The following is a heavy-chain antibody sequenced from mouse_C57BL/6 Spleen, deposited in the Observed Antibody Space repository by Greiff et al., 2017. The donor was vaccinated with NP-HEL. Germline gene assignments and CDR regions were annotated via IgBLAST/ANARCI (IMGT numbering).Heavy chain of an antibody. J-gene: IGHJ4*01. CDR2: INPNNGGT. D-gene: IGHD1-1*01. V-gene: IGHV1-26*01. CDR3: ARDYGSSYCYAMDY. Sequence: VQLKQSGPELVKPGASVKISCKASGYTFTDYYMNWVKQSHGKSLEWIGDINPNNGGTSYNQKFKGKATLTVDKSSSTAYMELRSLTSEDSAVYYCARDYGSSYCYAMDYWGQGTSVTVSS. CDR1: GYTFTDYY.